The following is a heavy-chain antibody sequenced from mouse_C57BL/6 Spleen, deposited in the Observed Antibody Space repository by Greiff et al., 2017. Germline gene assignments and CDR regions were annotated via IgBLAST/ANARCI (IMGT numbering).Heavy chain of an antibody. CDR1: GFTFSSYA. J-gene: IGHJ4*01. Sequence: DVKLVESGAGLVKPGGSLKLSCAASGFTFSSYAMSWVRQTPEKRLEWVAYISSGGDYIYYADTVKGRFTISRDNARNTLYLQMSSLKSEDTAMYYCTRPLLRYYAMDYWGQGTSVTVSS. CDR2: ISSGGDYI. V-gene: IGHV5-9-1*02. CDR3: TRPLLRYYAMDY. D-gene: IGHD1-1*01.